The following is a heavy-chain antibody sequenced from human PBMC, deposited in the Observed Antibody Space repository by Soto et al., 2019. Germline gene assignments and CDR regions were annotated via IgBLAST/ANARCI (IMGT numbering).Heavy chain of an antibody. V-gene: IGHV3-66*01. CDR2: IYSGGST. D-gene: IGHD5-12*01. CDR1: GFTVSSNY. Sequence: EVQLVESGGGLVQPGGSLRLSCAASGFTVSSNYMSWVRQAPGKGLEWVSVIYSGGSTYYADSVKGRFTIARDNSKNTRDLQMNSLRAEDTAVYYCASEESGYDFRAFDIWGQGTMVTVSS. J-gene: IGHJ3*02. CDR3: ASEESGYDFRAFDI.